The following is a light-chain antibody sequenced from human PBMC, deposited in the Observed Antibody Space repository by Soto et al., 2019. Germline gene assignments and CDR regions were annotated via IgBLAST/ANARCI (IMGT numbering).Light chain of an antibody. CDR2: DAS. CDR1: QDISNY. V-gene: IGKV1-33*01. CDR3: QHYDNVPYT. Sequence: DLQMTQSPSSLSASVGDRVTITCQASQDISNYLNWYQQKPGKAPKLLINDASRLQPGVPSRFSGSGSGTDFTFTIISLQPEDIATYYCQHYDNVPYTFGQGTKLEIK. J-gene: IGKJ2*01.